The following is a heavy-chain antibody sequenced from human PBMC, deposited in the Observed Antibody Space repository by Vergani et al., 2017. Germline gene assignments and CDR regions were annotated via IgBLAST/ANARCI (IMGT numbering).Heavy chain of an antibody. CDR3: ARHLVATKFFNNPIDY. Sequence: QVQLQESGPGLVKPSETLSLTCTVSGGSISSHYWSWIRQPPGKGLEWIGYIYYSGSTNYNPSLKSRVTISVDTSKNQFSLKLSSVTAADTAVYYCARHLVATKFFNNPIDYWGQGTLVTVSS. CDR2: IYYSGST. CDR1: GGSISSHY. V-gene: IGHV4-59*11. J-gene: IGHJ4*02. D-gene: IGHD5-12*01.